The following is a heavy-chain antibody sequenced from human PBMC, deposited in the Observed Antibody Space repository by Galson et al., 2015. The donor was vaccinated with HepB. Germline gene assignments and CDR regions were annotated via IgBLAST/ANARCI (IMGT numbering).Heavy chain of an antibody. CDR3: ARILIFGTAAGIDY. J-gene: IGHJ4*02. Sequence: SLRLSCAASGFTFSNYIMYWVRQAPDKGLEWVAAVSNDGTNKYYADSVKGRFTISRDNSKNTLNLQMNSLKIEDTALYYCARILIFGTAAGIDYWGQGTLVTVSS. CDR1: GFTFSNYI. V-gene: IGHV3-30-3*01. D-gene: IGHD3/OR15-3a*01. CDR2: VSNDGTNK.